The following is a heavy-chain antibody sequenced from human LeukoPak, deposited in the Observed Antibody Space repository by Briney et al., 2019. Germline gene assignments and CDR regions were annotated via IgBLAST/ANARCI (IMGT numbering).Heavy chain of an antibody. Sequence: ASVKVSCKASGYTFTSYGISWVRQAPGQGLEWMGWISAYNGNTNYSQKLQGRVTMTTDTSTSTAYMELRSLRSDDTAVYYCARGYDYYDSSGPLPAYWGQGTLVTVSS. CDR3: ARGYDYYDSSGPLPAY. CDR1: GYTFTSYG. J-gene: IGHJ4*02. D-gene: IGHD3-22*01. CDR2: ISAYNGNT. V-gene: IGHV1-18*01.